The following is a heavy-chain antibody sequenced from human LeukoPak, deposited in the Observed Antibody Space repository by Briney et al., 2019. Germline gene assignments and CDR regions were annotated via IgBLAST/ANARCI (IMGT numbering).Heavy chain of an antibody. Sequence: SGGSLRLSCAASGFTVSSNYMSWVRQAPGKGLEWVSVIYSGGSTYYADSVKGRFTISRDNSKNTLYLQMNSLRAEDTAVYYCARDQEGLTSTTVAGTVDYWGQGTLVTVSS. D-gene: IGHD6-19*01. V-gene: IGHV3-66*01. CDR3: ARDQEGLTSTTVAGTVDY. CDR2: IYSGGST. CDR1: GFTVSSNY. J-gene: IGHJ4*02.